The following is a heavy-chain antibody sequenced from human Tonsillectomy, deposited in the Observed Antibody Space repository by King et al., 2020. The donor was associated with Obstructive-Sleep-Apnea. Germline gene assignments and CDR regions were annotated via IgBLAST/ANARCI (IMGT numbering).Heavy chain of an antibody. V-gene: IGHV3-30*18. J-gene: IGHJ6*02. Sequence: VQLVESGGGVVQPGRSLRFSCAASGFTFSSYGMHWVRQAPGKGLEWVAVISYDGSNKYYADSVKGRFTISRVNSKNTLYLQMNSLRAEDTAVYYCAKEFYYGSGSYYDPYYYYGMDVWGQGTTVTVSS. CDR3: AKEFYYGSGSYYDPYYYYGMDV. D-gene: IGHD3-10*01. CDR2: ISYDGSNK. CDR1: GFTFSSYG.